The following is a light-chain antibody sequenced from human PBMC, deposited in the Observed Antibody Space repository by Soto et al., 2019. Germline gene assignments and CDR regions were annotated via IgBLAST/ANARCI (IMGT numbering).Light chain of an antibody. J-gene: IGKJ1*01. Sequence: EGVLRQSPGTRALSPGERATLSCRASESVSSNYVAWYQKKPGQAPRLLVYGASSRATGIPERFSGSGSGTDFTLTISRLEPEDCAVYYCQQYGSSRWTFGQGTKADTK. CDR1: ESVSSNY. V-gene: IGKV3-20*01. CDR2: GAS. CDR3: QQYGSSRWT.